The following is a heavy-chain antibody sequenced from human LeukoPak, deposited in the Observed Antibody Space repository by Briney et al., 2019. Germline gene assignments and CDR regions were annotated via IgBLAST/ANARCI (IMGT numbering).Heavy chain of an antibody. Sequence: GGSLRLSCAASGFTFSNAWMSWVRQAPGKGLEWVGRIKSKTDGGTTDYAAPVKGRFTISRDDSKNTLYLQMNSLKTEDTAVYYCTTNYYGSGSYSHYYYGMDVRGKGTTVTVSS. V-gene: IGHV3-15*01. CDR1: GFTFSNAW. CDR3: TTNYYGSGSYSHYYYGMDV. J-gene: IGHJ6*04. CDR2: IKSKTDGGTT. D-gene: IGHD3-10*01.